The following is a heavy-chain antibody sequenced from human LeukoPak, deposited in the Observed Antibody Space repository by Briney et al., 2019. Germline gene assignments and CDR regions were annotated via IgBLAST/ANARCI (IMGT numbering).Heavy chain of an antibody. CDR1: GYSISSGYY. J-gene: IGHJ4*02. D-gene: IGHD5-24*01. V-gene: IGHV4-38-2*02. CDR2: IYHSGST. Sequence: SETLSLTCTVSGYSISSGYYWGWIRQPPGKGLEWIGSIYHSGSTYYNPSLKSRVTISVDTSKNQFSLKLSSVTAADTAVYYCARDLVAGWLQSPYYFDYWGQGTLVTVSS. CDR3: ARDLVAGWLQSPYYFDY.